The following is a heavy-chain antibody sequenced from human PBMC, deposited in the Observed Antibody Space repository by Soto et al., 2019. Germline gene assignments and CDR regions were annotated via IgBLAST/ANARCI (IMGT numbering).Heavy chain of an antibody. CDR1: GFTFSSYS. Sequence: EVQLVESGEGLVQPGGSLRLSCAASGFTFSSYSMNWVRQAPGKGLEWVSYISSSSSTIYYADSVKGRFTISRDNAKNSLYLQMNSLRAEDTAVYYCARDTYGDDLEAFDYWGQGTLVTVSS. D-gene: IGHD4-17*01. V-gene: IGHV3-48*01. CDR2: ISSSSSTI. CDR3: ARDTYGDDLEAFDY. J-gene: IGHJ4*02.